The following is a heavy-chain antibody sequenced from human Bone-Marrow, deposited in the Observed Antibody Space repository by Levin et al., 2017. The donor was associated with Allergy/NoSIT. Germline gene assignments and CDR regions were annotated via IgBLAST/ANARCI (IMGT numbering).Heavy chain of an antibody. CDR1: GFTLSGSD. V-gene: IGHV3-73*01. D-gene: IGHD3-10*01. CDR2: IKGQDHSHAT. CDR3: SSGSKVGYGSTHFAMDV. J-gene: IGHJ6*02. Sequence: GGSLRLSCAASGFTLSGSDIHWVRQAPGKGLEWVGRIKGQDHSHATAYGESVEGRFTISRDDSDNTAYLQMNSVKTEDSAIYYCSSGSKVGYGSTHFAMDVWGQGTTVTVSS.